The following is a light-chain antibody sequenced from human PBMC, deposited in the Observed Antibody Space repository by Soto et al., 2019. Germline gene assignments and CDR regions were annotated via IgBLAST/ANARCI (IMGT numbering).Light chain of an antibody. CDR2: GAS. CDR3: QQCGSSPPVT. Sequence: EIVLTQSPGTLSLSPGERATLSCRASQSVSSSYLAWYQQKPGRAPRLLIYGASGRATGIPDRFSGCGSGTDFTLTISRLEPEDFAVYYCQQCGSSPPVTFGQGTRLEIK. J-gene: IGKJ5*01. V-gene: IGKV3-20*01. CDR1: QSVSSSY.